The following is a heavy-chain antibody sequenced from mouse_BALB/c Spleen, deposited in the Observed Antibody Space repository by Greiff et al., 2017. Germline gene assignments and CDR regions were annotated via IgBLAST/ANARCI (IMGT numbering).Heavy chain of an antibody. J-gene: IGHJ2*01. D-gene: IGHD2-3*01. V-gene: IGHV1-12*01. CDR1: GYTFTSYN. CDR2: IYPGNGDT. Sequence: LQESGAELVKPGASVKMSCKASGYTFTSYNMHWVKQTPGQGLEWIGAIYPGNGDTSYNQKFKGKATLTADKSSSTAYMQLSSLTSEDSAVYYCARGVYDGYYGYWGQGTTLTVSS. CDR3: ARGVYDGYYGY.